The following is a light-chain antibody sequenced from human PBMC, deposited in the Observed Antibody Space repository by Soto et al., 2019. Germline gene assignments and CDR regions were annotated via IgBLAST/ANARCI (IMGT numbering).Light chain of an antibody. V-gene: IGKV3-20*01. CDR1: QSVYINS. Sequence: EIALTQSPGTLSLSPGESATLSCRASQSVYINSLAWYQHKRGRAPRLLIYGASTRATAVPDRFTGSGSGTDFALTISSLEPEDAAVYYCQQYGDSPFTVGPGTKVDIK. CDR2: GAS. J-gene: IGKJ3*01. CDR3: QQYGDSPFT.